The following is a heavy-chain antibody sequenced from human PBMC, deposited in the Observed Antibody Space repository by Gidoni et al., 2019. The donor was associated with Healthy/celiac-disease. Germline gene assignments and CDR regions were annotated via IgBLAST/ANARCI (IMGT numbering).Heavy chain of an antibody. J-gene: IGHJ3*02. D-gene: IGHD3-22*01. CDR2: ICSNDEK. V-gene: IGHV2-26*01. Sequence: HVTFKESGPVLVKPTDTLSLTCTASGFPRSNARMGGSWIRQPPGKALEWLAHICSNDEKSNSTSLKSRLTISKDTSKSQVVLTMTNMEPVDTATYYCARIMEYDSSGYYYGGAFDIWGQGTMVTVSS. CDR1: GFPRSNARMG. CDR3: ARIMEYDSSGYYYGGAFDI.